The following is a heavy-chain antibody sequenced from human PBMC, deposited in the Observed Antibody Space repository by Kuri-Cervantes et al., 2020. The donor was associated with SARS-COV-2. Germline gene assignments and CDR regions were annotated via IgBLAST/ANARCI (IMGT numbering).Heavy chain of an antibody. J-gene: IGHJ4*02. D-gene: IGHD3-3*01. CDR2: IYHSGST. CDR1: GGSISSGGYS. CDR3: ARGQHSEGITIFGVVGHYYFDY. V-gene: IGHV4-30-2*01. Sequence: SETLSLTCAVSGGSISSGGYSWSWIRQPPGKGREWIGYIYHSGSTYYNPSLKSRVTISVDRSKNQFSLKPSSVIAADTAVYYCARGQHSEGITIFGVVGHYYFDYWGQRTLVTDSS.